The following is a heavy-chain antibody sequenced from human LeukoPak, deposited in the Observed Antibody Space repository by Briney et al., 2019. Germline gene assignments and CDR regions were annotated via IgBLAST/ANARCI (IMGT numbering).Heavy chain of an antibody. CDR1: VFTFNDSY. V-gene: IGHV3-11*01. D-gene: IGHD6-13*01. J-gene: IGHJ4*02. Sequence: GGSLRLSSVASVFTFNDSYMRWLRQAQGKGLEWISHISRGGENIYYADSVKGRFTISRDNAKNSLYLQMNSLRAEDTAVYYCVGGQQMVHWGQGILVTVSS. CDR2: ISRGGENI. CDR3: VGGQQMVH.